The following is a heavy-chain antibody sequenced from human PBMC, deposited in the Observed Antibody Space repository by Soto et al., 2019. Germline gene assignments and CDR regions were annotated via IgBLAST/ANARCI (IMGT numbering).Heavy chain of an antibody. CDR3: EHAGDYDLLTFDH. Sequence: QNTLKESGPTLVRPAQTLTLTCGFSGFSLSSYGMGVAWIRQPPGKALEWLARIYWDDDKRYSPSLKDRLAISKDTSSTQVVLTLTNMDPGDTATYFCEHAGDYDLLTFDHWGPGTLVTVSS. CDR1: GFSLSSYGMG. J-gene: IGHJ4*02. CDR2: IYWDDDK. V-gene: IGHV2-5*02. D-gene: IGHD4-17*01.